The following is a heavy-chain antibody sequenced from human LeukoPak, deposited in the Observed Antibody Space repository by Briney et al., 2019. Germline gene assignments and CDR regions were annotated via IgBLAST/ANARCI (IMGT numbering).Heavy chain of an antibody. V-gene: IGHV4-59*12. Sequence: PSETLSLTCTVSGGSISSYYWSWIRQPPGKGLEWIGYIYYSGSTNYNPSLKSRVTISVDTSKNQFSLKLSSVTAADTAVYYCARVPGIEAFDIWGQGTMVTVSS. J-gene: IGHJ3*02. CDR3: ARVPGIEAFDI. CDR2: IYYSGST. CDR1: GGSISSYY. D-gene: IGHD3-10*01.